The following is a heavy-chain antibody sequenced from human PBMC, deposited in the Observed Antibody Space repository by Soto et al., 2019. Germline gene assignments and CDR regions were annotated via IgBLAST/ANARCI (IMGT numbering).Heavy chain of an antibody. CDR2: INAGNGNT. V-gene: IGHV1-3*05. CDR1: GYPFTGYV. D-gene: IGHD6-19*01. CDR3: ARAVAVPADFDY. J-gene: IGHJ4*02. Sequence: QVQLVQSGAEEKKPGASVKVSCKASGYPFTGYVMHWVRQAPGQRLEWMGWINAGNGNTKYSQKFQGRVTITRDTSASTAYMELSSLRSEDTAVYYCARAVAVPADFDYWGQGTLVTVS.